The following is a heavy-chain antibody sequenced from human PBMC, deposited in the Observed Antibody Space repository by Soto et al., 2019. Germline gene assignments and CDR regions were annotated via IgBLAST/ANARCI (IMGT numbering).Heavy chain of an antibody. CDR3: TKGAYVLIYYFGMVV. J-gene: IGHJ6*02. V-gene: IGHV3-9*01. D-gene: IGHD3-16*01. Sequence: EVQLIESGGGWVQPGTSLRVSCAASGFTFHEYAMHWVRQAPGKGLEWVSGISSDGDTIAYADSVQGRFTVFRDNAKNSLYLQMKSLRAEDTALYYCTKGAYVLIYYFGMVVWGQGTTVTVSS. CDR1: GFTFHEYA. CDR2: ISSDGDTI.